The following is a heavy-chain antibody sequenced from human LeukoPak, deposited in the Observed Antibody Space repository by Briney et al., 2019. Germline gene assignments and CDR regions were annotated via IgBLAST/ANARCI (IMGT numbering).Heavy chain of an antibody. CDR3: ALYYDFWSGYSNYFDY. V-gene: IGHV1-2*02. D-gene: IGHD3-3*01. CDR2: INPNSGGT. Sequence: ASVKVSCKASGYTFTGYYMHWVRQAPGQGLEWTGWINPNSGGTNYAQKFQGRVTMTRDTSISTAYMELSRLRSDDTAVYYCALYYDFWSGYSNYFDYWGQGTLVTVSS. CDR1: GYTFTGYY. J-gene: IGHJ4*02.